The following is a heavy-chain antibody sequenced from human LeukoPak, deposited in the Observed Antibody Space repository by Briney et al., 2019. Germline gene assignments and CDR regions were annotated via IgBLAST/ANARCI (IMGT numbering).Heavy chain of an antibody. J-gene: IGHJ4*02. Sequence: PSETLSLTCAVYGGSFSGYYWSWIRQPPGKGLEWIGEINHSGSTNYNPSLKSRVTKSVDTSKNQFSLKLSSVTAADTAVYYCARGPRNLYTAMAPFDYWGQGTLVTVSS. V-gene: IGHV4-34*01. CDR1: GGSFSGYY. CDR3: ARGPRNLYTAMAPFDY. CDR2: INHSGST. D-gene: IGHD5-18*01.